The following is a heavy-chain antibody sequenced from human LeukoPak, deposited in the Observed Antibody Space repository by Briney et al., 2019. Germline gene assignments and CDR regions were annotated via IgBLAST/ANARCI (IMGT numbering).Heavy chain of an antibody. CDR2: IRYDGSNK. Sequence: PGGSLRLSCAASGFTFSSYGMHWVRQAPGRGLEWVAFIRYDGSNKYYADSVKGRFTISRDNSKNTLYLQMSSLRAEDTAVYYCAARRLTVTTEIDYWGQGTLVTVSS. CDR3: AARRLTVTTEIDY. CDR1: GFTFSSYG. J-gene: IGHJ4*02. D-gene: IGHD4-11*01. V-gene: IGHV3-30*02.